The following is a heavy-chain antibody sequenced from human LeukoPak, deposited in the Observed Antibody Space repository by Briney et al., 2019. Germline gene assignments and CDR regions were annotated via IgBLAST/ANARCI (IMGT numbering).Heavy chain of an antibody. Sequence: PGGSLRLSCAASGFTFSSYGMHWVRQAPGKGLEWVAVIWYDGSNKYYADSVKGRVTISRDNSKNTLYLQMNSLRAEDTAVYYCARDSRRGYSYGQTDYWGQGTLVTVSS. CDR2: IWYDGSNK. CDR3: ARDSRRGYSYGQTDY. CDR1: GFTFSSYG. D-gene: IGHD5-18*01. J-gene: IGHJ4*02. V-gene: IGHV3-33*01.